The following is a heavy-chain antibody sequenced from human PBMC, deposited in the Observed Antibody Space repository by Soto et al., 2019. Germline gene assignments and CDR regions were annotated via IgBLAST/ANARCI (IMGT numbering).Heavy chain of an antibody. V-gene: IGHV4-59*01. CDR3: ARGITIFGVVIIPGWFDP. CDR2: IYYSGST. J-gene: IGHJ5*02. Sequence: QVQLQESGPGLVKPSETLSLTCTVSGGSISSYYWSWIRQPPGKGLEWIGYIYYSGSTNYNPSLKSRGTISVDTSKNQFSLKLSSVTAADTAVYYCARGITIFGVVIIPGWFDPWGQGTLVTVSS. D-gene: IGHD3-3*01. CDR1: GGSISSYY.